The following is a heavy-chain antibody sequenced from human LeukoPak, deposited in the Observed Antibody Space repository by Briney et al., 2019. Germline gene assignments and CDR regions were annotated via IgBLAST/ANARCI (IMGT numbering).Heavy chain of an antibody. CDR3: AKDWMSTIINYFDY. CDR1: GFTFSSYA. V-gene: IGHV3-23*01. D-gene: IGHD5-12*01. Sequence: PGGSLRLSRAASGFTFSSYAMSWVRQAPGKGLEWVSAISGSGGSTYYADSVKGRFTISRDNSKNTLYLQMNSLRAEDTAVYYCAKDWMSTIINYFDYWGQGTLVTVSS. J-gene: IGHJ4*02. CDR2: ISGSGGST.